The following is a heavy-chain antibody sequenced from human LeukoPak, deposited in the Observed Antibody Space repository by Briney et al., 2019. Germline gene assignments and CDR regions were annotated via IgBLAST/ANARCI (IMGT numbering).Heavy chain of an antibody. CDR2: IKQDGGEK. J-gene: IGHJ5*02. Sequence: GGSLRLSCAASGFTFSSYCMSWVRQASGKGLEWVANIKQDGGEKYYVDSVKGRFTISRDNAKNSLDLQMNSLRAEDTAVYYCARGGGSSWYESNWFDPWGQGTPVTVSS. CDR1: GFTFSSYC. CDR3: ARGGGSSWYESNWFDP. V-gene: IGHV3-7*03. D-gene: IGHD6-13*01.